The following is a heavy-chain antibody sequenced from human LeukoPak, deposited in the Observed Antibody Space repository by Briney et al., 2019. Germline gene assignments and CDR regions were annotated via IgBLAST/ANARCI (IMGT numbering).Heavy chain of an antibody. CDR3: AREEVTGYCSGGGCLDY. CDR1: AGTFSSCA. Sequence: SVMVFCKASAGTFSSCAFSGVRHAPAQGLEWMVGIIPLFGTANYAQEFQGRVTITADESTSTAYMELSSLRSEDTAVYYCAREEVTGYCSGGGCLDYWGQGTLVTVSS. CDR2: IIPLFGTA. V-gene: IGHV1-69*13. J-gene: IGHJ4*02. D-gene: IGHD2-15*01.